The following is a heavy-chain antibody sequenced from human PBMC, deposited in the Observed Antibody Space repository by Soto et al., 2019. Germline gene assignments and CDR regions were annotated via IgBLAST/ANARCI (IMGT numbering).Heavy chain of an antibody. CDR2: ISYDGSNK. CDR1: GFTFSSYA. V-gene: IGHV3-30-3*01. J-gene: IGHJ4*02. D-gene: IGHD1-26*01. CDR3: ARVFLAGATHDY. Sequence: QVQLVESGGGVVQPGRSLRLSCAASGFTFSSYAMHWVRQAPGKGLEWVAVISYDGSNKYYADSVKGRFTISRDNSKNTLYLQKNSLRAEDTAVYYCARVFLAGATHDYWGQGTLVTVSS.